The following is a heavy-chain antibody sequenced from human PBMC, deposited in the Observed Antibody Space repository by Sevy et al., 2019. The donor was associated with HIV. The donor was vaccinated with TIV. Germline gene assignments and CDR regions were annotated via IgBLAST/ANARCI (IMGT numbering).Heavy chain of an antibody. CDR1: GFNFNIYS. CDR2: LSFGCGKI. Sequence: GGSLRLSCAVSGFNFNIYSMSWVRQAPGKGLEWVSTLSFGCGKINYADSVKGRLIIYRDDYKNTLYLQMNSLRAEDTAVYFCAREGCTRPHDYWGQGTLVTVSS. J-gene: IGHJ4*02. V-gene: IGHV3-23*01. D-gene: IGHD2-8*01. CDR3: AREGCTRPHDY.